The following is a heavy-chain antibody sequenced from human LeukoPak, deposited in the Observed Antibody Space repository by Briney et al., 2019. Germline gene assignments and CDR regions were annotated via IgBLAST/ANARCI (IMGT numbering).Heavy chain of an antibody. D-gene: IGHD6-19*01. CDR1: GFTFSSYA. J-gene: IGHJ4*02. CDR3: ARAVAVAGTGGFY. Sequence: GGSLRLSCAASGFTFSSYAMSWVRQAPGKGLERVSAISGSGGSTYYADSVKGRFTISRDNAKNTLYLQMNSLRAEDTAVYYCARAVAVAGTGGFYWGQGTLVTVSS. CDR2: ISGSGGST. V-gene: IGHV3-23*01.